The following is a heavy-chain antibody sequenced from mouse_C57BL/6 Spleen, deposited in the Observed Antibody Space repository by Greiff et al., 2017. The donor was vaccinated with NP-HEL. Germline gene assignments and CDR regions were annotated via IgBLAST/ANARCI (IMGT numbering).Heavy chain of an antibody. Sequence: VQLQQPGAELVKPGASVKLSCKASGYTFTSYWMHWVKQRPGQGLEWIGMIHPNSGSTNYNEKFKSKATRTVNKSSRTAYMQLSGLTSEDSAVYYCAKGAAPFAYWGQGTLVTVSA. J-gene: IGHJ3*01. CDR2: IHPNSGST. CDR3: AKGAAPFAY. CDR1: GYTFTSYW. V-gene: IGHV1-64*01.